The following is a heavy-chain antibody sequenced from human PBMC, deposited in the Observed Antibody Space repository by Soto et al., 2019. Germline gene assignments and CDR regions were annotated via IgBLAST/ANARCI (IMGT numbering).Heavy chain of an antibody. V-gene: IGHV4-34*01. CDR1: GGSFSGYY. D-gene: IGHD2-15*01. CDR3: ARGQRSSPHVVVAATQRWFDP. Sequence: SETLSLTCAVYGGSFSGYYWSWIRQPPGKGLEWIGEINHSGSTNYNPSLKSRVTISVDTSKNQFSLKLSSVTAADTAVYYCARGQRSSPHVVVAATQRWFDPWGQGTRVTVSS. CDR2: INHSGST. J-gene: IGHJ5*02.